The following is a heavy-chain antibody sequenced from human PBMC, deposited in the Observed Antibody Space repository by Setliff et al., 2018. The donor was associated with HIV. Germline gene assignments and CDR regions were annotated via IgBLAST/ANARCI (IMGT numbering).Heavy chain of an antibody. J-gene: IGHJ4*02. D-gene: IGHD2-2*02. CDR3: ARDKRYRFPFDS. Sequence: SETLSLTCAVYGGSFSAYYWSWIRQSPEMGLEWIAEISHTGSTKYNPSLGSRVTISLATSKNQFSLSLRSLSAADTAVYYCARDKRYRFPFDSWGQVTLVTVSS. CDR2: ISHTGST. CDR1: GGSFSAYY. V-gene: IGHV4-34*01.